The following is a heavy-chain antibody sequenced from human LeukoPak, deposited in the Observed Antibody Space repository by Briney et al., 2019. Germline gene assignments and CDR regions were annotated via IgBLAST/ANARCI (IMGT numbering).Heavy chain of an antibody. V-gene: IGHV4-59*01. Sequence: PSETLSLTCTVSGGSISSYYWGWLRQPPGKGLEWIGYIYYSGSTNYNPSLKSRVTISVDTSKNQFSLKLSSVTAADTAVYYCARADVLRYFDWLDSGYYFDYWGQGTLVTVSS. CDR2: IYYSGST. D-gene: IGHD3-9*01. J-gene: IGHJ4*02. CDR3: ARADVLRYFDWLDSGYYFDY. CDR1: GGSISSYY.